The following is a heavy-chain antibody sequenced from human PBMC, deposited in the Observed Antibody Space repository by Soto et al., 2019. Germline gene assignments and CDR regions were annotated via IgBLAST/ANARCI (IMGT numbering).Heavy chain of an antibody. CDR2: IYPGDSNT. CDR1: GYSFTTYW. Sequence: LGESLKISCKGSGYSFTTYWIGWARQMPGKGLEWMGIIYPGDSNTKYSPSFQGQVSISADKSISTAYLQWSSLKASDTAMYYCARTNAFDVWGQGTMVTVSS. CDR3: ARTNAFDV. J-gene: IGHJ3*01. V-gene: IGHV5-51*01.